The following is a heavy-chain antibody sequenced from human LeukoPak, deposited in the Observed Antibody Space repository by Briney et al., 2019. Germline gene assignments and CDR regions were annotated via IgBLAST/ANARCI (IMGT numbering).Heavy chain of an antibody. CDR3: ARDSDYYGSGSYSPDY. CDR1: GFTFSSYG. CDR2: IWYDGSNK. D-gene: IGHD3-10*01. V-gene: IGHV3-33*01. Sequence: GGSLRLSCAASGFTFSSYGMHGVRQAPGKGLEWVAVIWYDGSNKYYADSVKGRFTISRDNSKNTLYLQMNSLRAEDTAVYYCARDSDYYGSGSYSPDYWGQGTLVTVSS. J-gene: IGHJ4*02.